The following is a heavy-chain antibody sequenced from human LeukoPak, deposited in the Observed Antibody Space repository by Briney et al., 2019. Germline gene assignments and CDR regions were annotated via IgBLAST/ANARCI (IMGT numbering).Heavy chain of an antibody. CDR1: GGSISSYY. J-gene: IGHJ5*02. Sequence: SETLSLTCTVSGGSISSYYWSWIRQPPGKGLEWIGYIYYSGSTNYNPSLKSRVTISVDTSKNQFSLKLSSVTAADTAVYYCARGGADIVVVVAAQEVWFDPWGQGTLVTVSS. CDR2: IYYSGST. CDR3: ARGGADIVVVVAAQEVWFDP. D-gene: IGHD2-15*01. V-gene: IGHV4-59*01.